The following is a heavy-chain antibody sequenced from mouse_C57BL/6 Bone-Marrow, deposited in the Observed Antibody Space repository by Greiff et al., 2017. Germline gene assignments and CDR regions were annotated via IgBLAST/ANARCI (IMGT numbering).Heavy chain of an antibody. CDR2: IDWDDDK. CDR3: ARRDYYGSSYYHFDY. V-gene: IGHV8-12*01. Sequence: QVTLKVSGPGILQSSQTLSLTCSFSGFSLSTSGMGVSWLRQPSGKGLEWLAHIDWDDDKRYNPSLKSRLTISKDTSRNQVFLKITSVDTADTATYYCARRDYYGSSYYHFDYWGQGTTLTVSS. J-gene: IGHJ2*01. CDR1: GFSLSTSGMG. D-gene: IGHD1-1*01.